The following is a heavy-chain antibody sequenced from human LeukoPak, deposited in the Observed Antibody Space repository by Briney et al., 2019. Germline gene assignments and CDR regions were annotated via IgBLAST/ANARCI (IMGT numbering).Heavy chain of an antibody. J-gene: IGHJ3*02. CDR2: ISSSGSTI. V-gene: IGHV3-11*01. Sequence: GGSLRLSCAASGFIFSDYYMSWIRQAPGKGLEWVSYISSSGSTIYYADSVKGRFTISRDNAKNSLYLQMNSLRAEDTAVYYCARVIAAVGSTDAFDIWGQGTMVTVSS. CDR1: GFIFSDYY. D-gene: IGHD6-13*01. CDR3: ARVIAAVGSTDAFDI.